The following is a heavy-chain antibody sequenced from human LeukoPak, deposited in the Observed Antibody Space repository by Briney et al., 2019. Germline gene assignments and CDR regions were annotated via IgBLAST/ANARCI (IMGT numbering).Heavy chain of an antibody. J-gene: IGHJ4*02. CDR2: INHSGST. CDR3: ARGRSSGRYIDY. V-gene: IGHV4-34*01. D-gene: IGHD6-19*01. CDR1: GGSFSGYY. Sequence: SETPSLTCAVYGGSFSGYYWSWIRQPPGKGLEWIGEINHSGSTNYNPSLKSRVTISVDTSKNQFSLKLSSVTAADTAVYYCARGRSSGRYIDYWGQGTLVTVSS.